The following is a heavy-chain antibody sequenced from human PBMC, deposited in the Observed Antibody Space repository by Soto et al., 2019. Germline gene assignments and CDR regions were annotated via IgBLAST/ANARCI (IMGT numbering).Heavy chain of an antibody. V-gene: IGHV1-58*01. CDR1: GFTFTSSA. D-gene: IGHD3-3*01. CDR2: IVVGSGNT. Sequence: SVKVSCKASGFTFTSSAVQWVRQARGQRLEWIGWIVVGSGNTNYAQKFQERVTITRDMSTSTAYMELSSLRSEDTAVYYCAAGERILGSRLIDSDYWGPGTLVTVSS. CDR3: AAGERILGSRLIDSDY. J-gene: IGHJ4*02.